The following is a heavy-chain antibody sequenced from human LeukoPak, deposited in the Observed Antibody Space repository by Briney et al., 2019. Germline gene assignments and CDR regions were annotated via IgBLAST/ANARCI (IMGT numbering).Heavy chain of an antibody. CDR3: ARAAVTTSRYFQH. J-gene: IGHJ1*01. CDR1: GGSLSNYY. D-gene: IGHD4-17*01. V-gene: IGHV4-59*01. Sequence: SETLSLTCTVSGGSLSNYYWGWIRQPPGKGLEWIGYIYNSGHTNYNPSLKSRVTISEDTSKNQLSLKLSSVTAADTAVYYCARAAVTTSRYFQHWGQGTLVTVSS. CDR2: IYNSGHT.